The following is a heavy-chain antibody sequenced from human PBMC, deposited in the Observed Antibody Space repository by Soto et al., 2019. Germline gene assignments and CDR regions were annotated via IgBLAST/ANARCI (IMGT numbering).Heavy chain of an antibody. CDR2: ISAYNGNT. CDR3: ARARRTIFGVVPPFDP. J-gene: IGHJ5*02. D-gene: IGHD3-3*01. Sequence: QVQLVQSGAEVKKPGASVKVSCKASGYTFTSYGISWVRQAPGQGLEWMGWISAYNGNTNYAQKLKGRVTMTTDTSTSTAYMELRGLRSDDTAVYYCARARRTIFGVVPPFDPWGQGTLVTVSS. CDR1: GYTFTSYG. V-gene: IGHV1-18*04.